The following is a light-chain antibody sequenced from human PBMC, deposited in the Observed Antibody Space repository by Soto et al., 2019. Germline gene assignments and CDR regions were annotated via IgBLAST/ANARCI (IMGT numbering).Light chain of an antibody. CDR1: SSDFGGYNY. CDR2: DVS. V-gene: IGLV2-8*01. CDR3: SSYAGSNNFVV. Sequence: QSVLTQPPSASGSPGQSVTISCTGTSSDFGGYNYVSWYQQHPGKAPKLMIYDVSNRPSGVPDRFSGSKSGNTSSLTVSGLQAEDEADYYCSSYAGSNNFVVFGGGTKLTVL. J-gene: IGLJ2*01.